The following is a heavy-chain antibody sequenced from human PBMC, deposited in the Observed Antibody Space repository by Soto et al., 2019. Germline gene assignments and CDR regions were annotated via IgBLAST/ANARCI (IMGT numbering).Heavy chain of an antibody. Sequence: SVKVSCKASGGTFSSYAISWVRQAPGQGLEWMGGIIPIFGTANYAQKFQGRVTITADESTSTAYMELSSLRSEDTAVYYCARDGPYYYDSSGYRDAFGIWGQGTMVTVSS. CDR2: IIPIFGTA. CDR1: GGTFSSYA. J-gene: IGHJ3*02. CDR3: ARDGPYYYDSSGYRDAFGI. D-gene: IGHD3-22*01. V-gene: IGHV1-69*13.